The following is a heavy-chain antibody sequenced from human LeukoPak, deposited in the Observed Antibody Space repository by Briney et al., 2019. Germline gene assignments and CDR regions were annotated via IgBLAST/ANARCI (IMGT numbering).Heavy chain of an antibody. Sequence: PGGSLRLSCAASGITFSSYSMNWVRQAPGKGLEWVSAISGSGGSTYYADSVKGRFTISRDNSKNTLYLQMNSLRAEDTAVYYCAKVAVNGEVGLDYWGQGTLVTVSS. CDR1: GITFSSYS. CDR2: ISGSGGST. CDR3: AKVAVNGEVGLDY. J-gene: IGHJ4*02. D-gene: IGHD7-27*01. V-gene: IGHV3-23*01.